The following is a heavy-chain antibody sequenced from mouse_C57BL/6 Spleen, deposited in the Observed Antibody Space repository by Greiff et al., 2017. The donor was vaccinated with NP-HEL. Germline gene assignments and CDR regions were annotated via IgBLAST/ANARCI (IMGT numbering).Heavy chain of an antibody. CDR2: IDPSDSYT. V-gene: IGHV1-50*01. CDR1: GYTFTSYW. D-gene: IGHD4-1*01. CDR3: ARKKKTGTFDY. Sequence: QVQLQQPGAELVKPGASVKLSCKASGYTFTSYWMQWVKQRPGQGLEWIGEIDPSDSYTNYNQKFKGKATLTVDTSSSTAYMQLSSLTSEDSAVYYCARKKKTGTFDYWGQGTTLTVSS. J-gene: IGHJ2*01.